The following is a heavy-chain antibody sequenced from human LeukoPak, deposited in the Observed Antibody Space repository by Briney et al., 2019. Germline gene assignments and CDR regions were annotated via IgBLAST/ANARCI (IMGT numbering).Heavy chain of an antibody. CDR1: GLTISDSW. V-gene: IGHV3-74*01. D-gene: IGHD1-26*01. J-gene: IGHJ6*02. CDR2: LASDETNK. Sequence: GGSLRLSCAASGLTISDSWIHWVRQAPGKGLMWVSRLASDETNKIYADSVKGRFTISRDNAKNSLYLQMNSLRAEDTAVYYCARDVLIAGGTGSMDVWGQGTTVTVSS. CDR3: ARDVLIAGGTGSMDV.